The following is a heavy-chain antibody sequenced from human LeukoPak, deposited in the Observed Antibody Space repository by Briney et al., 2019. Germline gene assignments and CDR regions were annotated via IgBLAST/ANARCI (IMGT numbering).Heavy chain of an antibody. CDR2: ISSSGSTI. CDR1: GFTFSSYE. D-gene: IGHD2-15*01. V-gene: IGHV3-48*03. CDR3: ARDKMELVVVAATARSLFDY. Sequence: PGRPLRLSCAASGFTFSSYEMNWVRQAPGKGLEWVSYISSSGSTIYYADSVKGRFTISRDNAKNSLYLQMNSLRAEDTAVYYCARDKMELVVVAATARSLFDYWGQGTLVTVSS. J-gene: IGHJ4*02.